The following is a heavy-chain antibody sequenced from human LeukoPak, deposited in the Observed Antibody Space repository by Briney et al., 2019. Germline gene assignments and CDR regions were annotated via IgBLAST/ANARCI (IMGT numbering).Heavy chain of an antibody. J-gene: IGHJ4*02. Sequence: PGGSLRLSCAASGFTFSSYGMHWVRQAPGKGLEWVAFIRYDGTNKYYADSVKGRFTISRDNSKNTLYVQMNSLRAEDTAVYYCARDQPVYGSGSYPGVDYWGQGTLVTVSS. CDR2: IRYDGTNK. D-gene: IGHD3-10*01. CDR1: GFTFSSYG. CDR3: ARDQPVYGSGSYPGVDY. V-gene: IGHV3-30*02.